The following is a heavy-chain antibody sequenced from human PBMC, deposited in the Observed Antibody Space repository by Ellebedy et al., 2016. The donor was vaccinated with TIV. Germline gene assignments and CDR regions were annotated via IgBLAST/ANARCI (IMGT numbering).Heavy chain of an antibody. CDR1: GFTFSISG. J-gene: IGHJ4*02. CDR2: VSRGREA. D-gene: IGHD3-3*01. V-gene: IGHV3-21*06. Sequence: GGSLRLXXAASGFTFSISGMTWVRQRPGKGLEWVATVSRGREAYYADPFKGRFFISRDNDLNSVFHQLNNLRVEDTAVYYCSRDGREWSRDCWGQGTLVTVSS. CDR3: SRDGREWSRDC.